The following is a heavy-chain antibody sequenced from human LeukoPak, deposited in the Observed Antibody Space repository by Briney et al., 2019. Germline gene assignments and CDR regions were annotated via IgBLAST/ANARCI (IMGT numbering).Heavy chain of an antibody. D-gene: IGHD6-13*01. CDR3: AREERSSWRDDL. V-gene: IGHV4-61*02. CDR2: IYTSGST. Sequence: SQTLSLTCTVPGGSISSGSYYWSWIRQPAGKGLEWIGRIYTSGSTNYNPSLKSRVTISVDTSKNQFSLKLSSVTAADTAVYYCAREERSSWRDDLWGRGTLVTVSS. CDR1: GGSISSGSYY. J-gene: IGHJ2*01.